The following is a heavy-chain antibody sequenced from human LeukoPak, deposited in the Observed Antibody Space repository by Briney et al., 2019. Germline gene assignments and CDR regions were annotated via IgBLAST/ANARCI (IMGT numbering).Heavy chain of an antibody. J-gene: IGHJ4*02. Sequence: ASVKVSCKASGYTFTSYYMHWVRQAPGQGLEWMGIINPSGGSTSYAQKFQGRVTMTRDTSISTAYMELSRLRSDDTAVYYCARVLGRGSSWEHYWGQGTLVTVSS. CDR3: ARVLGRGSSWEHY. CDR2: INPSGGST. V-gene: IGHV1-46*01. D-gene: IGHD6-13*01. CDR1: GYTFTSYY.